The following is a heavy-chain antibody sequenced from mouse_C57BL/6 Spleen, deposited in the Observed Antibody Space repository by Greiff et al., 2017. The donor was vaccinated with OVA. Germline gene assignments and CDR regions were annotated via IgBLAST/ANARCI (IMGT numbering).Heavy chain of an antibody. D-gene: IGHD1-1*01. Sequence: EVPLVESGGGLVKPGGSLKLSCAASGFTFSDYGMHWVRQAPEKGLEWVAYISSGSSTIYYADTVKGRFTIYRDNAKNTLFLQRTSLGSEDTAMYYCARDYGSSYWYFDVWGTGTTVTVSS. CDR1: GFTFSDYG. V-gene: IGHV5-17*01. J-gene: IGHJ1*03. CDR2: ISSGSSTI. CDR3: ARDYGSSYWYFDV.